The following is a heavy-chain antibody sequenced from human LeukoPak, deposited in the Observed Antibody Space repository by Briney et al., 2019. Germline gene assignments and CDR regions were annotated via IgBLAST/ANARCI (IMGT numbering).Heavy chain of an antibody. J-gene: IGHJ6*03. Sequence: GGSLRLSCAAPRFTFSDHYMDWVRQAPGKGLEWVGRIRNKANSDTTEYAASVKGRFTISRDDSNNSLYLQMNSLKTEDTAVYYCASCCSSSEYFYFMDVWGTGTTVTVSS. CDR3: ASCCSSSEYFYFMDV. V-gene: IGHV3-72*01. CDR1: RFTFSDHY. D-gene: IGHD2-2*01. CDR2: IRNKANSDTT.